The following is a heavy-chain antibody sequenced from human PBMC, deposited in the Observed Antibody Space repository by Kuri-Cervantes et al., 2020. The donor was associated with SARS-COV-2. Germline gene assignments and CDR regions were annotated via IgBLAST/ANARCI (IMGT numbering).Heavy chain of an antibody. CDR3: ARDRRAPEYYDFWSGYLSDHYYYYYMDV. CDR1: GFTLSGHW. D-gene: IGHD3-3*01. CDR2: IKSDGSST. Sequence: GGSLRLSCVASGFTLSGHWMHWVRQAPGKGLMWVARIKSDGSSTSYADSFKGRFIISRDNAKNTLYLQMNSLRAEDTAVYYCARDRRAPEYYDFWSGYLSDHYYYYYMDVWGKGTTVTVSS. J-gene: IGHJ6*03. V-gene: IGHV3-74*01.